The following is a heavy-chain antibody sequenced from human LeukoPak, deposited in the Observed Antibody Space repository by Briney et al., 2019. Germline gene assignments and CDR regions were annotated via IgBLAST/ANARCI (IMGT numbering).Heavy chain of an antibody. J-gene: IGHJ4*02. CDR2: ISWNSDSV. CDR1: GFTFDDYG. CDR3: ARDWDLVN. Sequence: GGSLRLSCAASGFTFDDYGMHWVRQAPGKGLEWVSGISWNSDSVGYADSVKGRFTISRDNAKNSLYLQMNSLRAEDTAVYYCARDWDLVNWGQGTLVTVPS. D-gene: IGHD1-26*01. V-gene: IGHV3-9*01.